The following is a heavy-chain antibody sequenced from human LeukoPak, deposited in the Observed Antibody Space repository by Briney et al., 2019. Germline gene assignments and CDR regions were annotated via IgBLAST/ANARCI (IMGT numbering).Heavy chain of an antibody. V-gene: IGHV1-2*02. CDR1: GYTFTSYY. CDR2: IDPNSGGT. CDR3: AREGGSYFNY. D-gene: IGHD1-26*01. Sequence: VASVKVSCKASGYTFTSYYMHWVRQAPGQGLEWMGWIDPNSGGTNYAQKFQGRVTMTRDTSISTAYMELSRLRSDDTAVYYCAREGGSYFNYWGQGALVTVSS. J-gene: IGHJ4*02.